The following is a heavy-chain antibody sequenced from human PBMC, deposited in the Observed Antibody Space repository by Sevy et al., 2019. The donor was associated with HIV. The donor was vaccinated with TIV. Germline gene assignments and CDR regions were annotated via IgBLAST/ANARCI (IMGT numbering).Heavy chain of an antibody. CDR1: GGSISSSDSY. Sequence: QSQTLSLTCTVSGGSISSSDSYWSWIRQPPGKGLEWIGYIHFSGGTYYNPFLKSRVAMSVDTSERQFSLRLSFMTAADTAVYYCANKRGYSHGPFDYWGQGALVTVSS. V-gene: IGHV4-30-4*01. D-gene: IGHD5-12*01. CDR2: IHFSGGT. CDR3: ANKRGYSHGPFDY. J-gene: IGHJ4*02.